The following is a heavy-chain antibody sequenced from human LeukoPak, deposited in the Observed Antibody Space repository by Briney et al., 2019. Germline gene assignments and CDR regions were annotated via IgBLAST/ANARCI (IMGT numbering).Heavy chain of an antibody. D-gene: IGHD6-19*01. J-gene: IGHJ4*02. V-gene: IGHV4-34*01. CDR3: ARVTVIAVARTGYFDY. Sequence: SETLSLTCAVYGGSFSGYYWSWIRQPPGKGLEWIGEINHSGSTNYSPSLKSRVTISVDTSKNQFSLKLSSATAADTAVYYCARVTVIAVARTGYFDYWGQGTLVTVSS. CDR2: INHSGST. CDR1: GGSFSGYY.